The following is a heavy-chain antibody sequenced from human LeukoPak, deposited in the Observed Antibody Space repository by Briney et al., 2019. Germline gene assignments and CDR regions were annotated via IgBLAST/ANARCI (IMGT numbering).Heavy chain of an antibody. V-gene: IGHV4-39*01. Sequence: SETLSLTCTVSGGSIRSSSYYWGWIRQPPGKGLEWIGSMYYSGSTYYNPSLKSRLTIYADTSKNQFSLKLSSVTAADTAVYYCASHRNIRRGWFDPWGQGTQVTVSS. CDR3: ASHRNIRRGWFDP. J-gene: IGHJ5*02. D-gene: IGHD2/OR15-2a*01. CDR1: GGSIRSSSYY. CDR2: MYYSGST.